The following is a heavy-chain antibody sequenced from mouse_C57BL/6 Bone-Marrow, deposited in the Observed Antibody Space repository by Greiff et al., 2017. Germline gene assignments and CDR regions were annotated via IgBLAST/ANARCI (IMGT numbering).Heavy chain of an antibody. CDR2: IYPGDGDT. J-gene: IGHJ2*01. V-gene: IGHV1-82*01. CDR3: ARDPYYSIYFDY. CDR1: GYAFSSSW. Sequence: QVQLQESGPELVKPGASVKISCKASGYAFSSSWMHWVKQRPGKGLEWIGRIYPGDGDTNYNGKFKGKATLTADKSSSTAYMQLSSLAAEDSAVYFCARDPYYSIYFDYWGQGTTLTVSS. D-gene: IGHD2-5*01.